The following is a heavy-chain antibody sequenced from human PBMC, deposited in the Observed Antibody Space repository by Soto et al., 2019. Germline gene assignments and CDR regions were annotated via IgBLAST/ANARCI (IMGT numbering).Heavy chain of an antibody. Sequence: QAGGSLRLSCAVSGFTFSNYDMNWVRQAPVKGLEWVAVISYDGSNKNYVDSVKGRFTISRDDSKNTLYLQMNSLRAEDTAVYYCARDALKKNHYDSSGYYWDQGTQVTVSS. CDR1: GFTFSNYD. CDR2: ISYDGSNK. V-gene: IGHV3-30-3*01. CDR3: ARDALKKNHYDSSGYY. D-gene: IGHD3-22*01. J-gene: IGHJ4*02.